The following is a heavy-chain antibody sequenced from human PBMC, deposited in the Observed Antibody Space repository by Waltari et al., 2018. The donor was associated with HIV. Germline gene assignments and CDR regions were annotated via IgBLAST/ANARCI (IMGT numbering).Heavy chain of an antibody. J-gene: IGHJ6*02. V-gene: IGHV1-69*01. CDR3: ARVPADIVPASMGGRYYYSGMDV. D-gene: IGHD2-2*01. CDR2: RHPIFLTT. Sequence: QVQLVQSGAEVKKPGSSVKVSCRASGDAFSTFGISWVRRAPGQGLQGVGARHPIFLTTIFTQNLHHRDSLPADESTTTVYMEISNQTSEDSSVYYCARVPADIVPASMGGRYYYSGMDVWGQGTTVTVYS. CDR1: GDAFSTFG.